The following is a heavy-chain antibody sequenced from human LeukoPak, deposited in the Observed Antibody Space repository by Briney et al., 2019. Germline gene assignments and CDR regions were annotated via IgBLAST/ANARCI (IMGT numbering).Heavy chain of an antibody. CDR2: ISAYNGNT. J-gene: IGHJ6*02. V-gene: IGHV1-18*01. D-gene: IGHD1-26*01. CDR1: GYTFTSYG. Sequence: SVKVSCKASGYTFTSYGISWVRQAPGQGLEWMGWISAYNGNTNYAQKLQGRVTMTTDTSTSTAYMELRSLRSDDTAVYYCARWVVGATPQRYYYYGMDVWGQGTTVTVSS. CDR3: ARWVVGATPQRYYYYGMDV.